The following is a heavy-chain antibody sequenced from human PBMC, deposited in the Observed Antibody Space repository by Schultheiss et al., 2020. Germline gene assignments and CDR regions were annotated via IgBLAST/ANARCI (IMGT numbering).Heavy chain of an antibody. V-gene: IGHV5-51*01. Sequence: GGSLRLSCKGSGYSFTSYWIGWVRQMPGKGLEWMGIIYPGDSDTRYSPSFQGQVTISADKSISTAYLQWSSLKASDTAMYYCARRLGRGYSGYPFDYWGQLALVKVSS. CDR1: GYSFTSYW. CDR3: ARRLGRGYSGYPFDY. CDR2: IYPGDSDT. J-gene: IGHJ4*02. D-gene: IGHD5-12*01.